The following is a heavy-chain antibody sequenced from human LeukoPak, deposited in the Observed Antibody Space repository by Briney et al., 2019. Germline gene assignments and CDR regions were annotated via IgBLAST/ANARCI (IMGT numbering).Heavy chain of an antibody. J-gene: IGHJ5*02. CDR2: IPYDGTNK. CDR1: GFTFSSYG. Sequence: GGSLRLSCATSGFTFSSYGIHWVRQAPGKGLEWVAFIPYDGTNKYYVDSVKGRFTISRDNAKNTLYLQMNSLRAEDTAVYYCAKGMGDYDVLTGYPTPQWFDPWGQGTLVTVSS. CDR3: AKGMGDYDVLTGYPTPQWFDP. D-gene: IGHD3-9*01. V-gene: IGHV3-30*02.